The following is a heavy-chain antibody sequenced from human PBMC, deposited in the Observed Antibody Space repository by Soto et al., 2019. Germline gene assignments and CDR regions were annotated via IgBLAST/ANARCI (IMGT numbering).Heavy chain of an antibody. J-gene: IGHJ6*02. CDR1: GFKFPDYH. Sequence: QVPLVQSGGGLVEPGGSLRLSCAASGFKFPDYHMTWIRQAQGKGLEWISYINSRGTYTTYADSVRGRFTVSRDNAKNSLYLQMDSLTGEDTAVYYCACVAPTIFGAQFHQNLVDVWGQGNMVTVAS. CDR2: INSRGTYT. CDR3: ACVAPTIFGAQFHQNLVDV. V-gene: IGHV3-11*06. D-gene: IGHD3-3*01.